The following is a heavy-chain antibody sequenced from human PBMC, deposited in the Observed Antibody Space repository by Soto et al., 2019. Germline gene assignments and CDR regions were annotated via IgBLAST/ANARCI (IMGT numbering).Heavy chain of an antibody. D-gene: IGHD6-25*01. CDR2: ISGGGDII. Sequence: GGSLRLSCAASGFTFSDHYMTWIRQAPGKGPEWLSYISGGGDIISYADSVKGRFIISRDNAKRSLYLQMNSLTVEDTAVYYCSRDPRLADYWGQGTLVTVSS. V-gene: IGHV3-11*01. J-gene: IGHJ4*02. CDR3: SRDPRLADY. CDR1: GFTFSDHY.